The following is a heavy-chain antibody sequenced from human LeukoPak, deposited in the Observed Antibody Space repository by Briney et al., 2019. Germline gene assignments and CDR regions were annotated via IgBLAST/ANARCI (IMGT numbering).Heavy chain of an antibody. CDR2: IYYIGYT. Sequence: PSETLSLTCTVSGASISIYYWSWIRQPPGKGLEWIGYIYYIGYTNYNPSLKSRVTMSVDTSNHQFSLRLSSVTAADTAVYYCARGNADLLGWGQGTLVTVSS. J-gene: IGHJ4*02. CDR3: ARGNADLLG. V-gene: IGHV4-59*01. CDR1: GASISIYY. D-gene: IGHD1-26*01.